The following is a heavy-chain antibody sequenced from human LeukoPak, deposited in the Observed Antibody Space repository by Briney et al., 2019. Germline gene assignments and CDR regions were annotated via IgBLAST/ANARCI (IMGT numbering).Heavy chain of an antibody. V-gene: IGHV3-30*02. J-gene: IGHJ4*02. CDR3: CAPPGIAARSEGATLDY. D-gene: IGHD6-6*01. CDR2: IRYDGSNK. CDR1: GFTFSSYG. Sequence: GGSLRLSCAASGFTFSSYGMHWVRQAPGKGLEWVAFIRYDGSNKYYADSVKGRFTISRDNSKNTLYLQMNSLRAEDTAVYYCCAPPGIAARSEGATLDYWGRGTLVTVSS.